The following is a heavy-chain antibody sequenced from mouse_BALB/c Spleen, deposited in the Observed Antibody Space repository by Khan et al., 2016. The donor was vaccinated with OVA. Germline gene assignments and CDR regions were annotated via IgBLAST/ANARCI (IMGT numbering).Heavy chain of an antibody. V-gene: IGHV3-6*02. J-gene: IGHJ3*01. CDR2: ITSGGSF. Sequence: EVQLQESGPGLVKPSQSLSLTCSVTGYSITSGYYWYWIRQFPGNKLEWMGYITSGGSFNYNPSLKNRISITRDTSNNQFFLKLNSVTPEDTATYYCARAGRWFDYWGQGTLVTVSA. CDR3: ARAGRWFDY. CDR1: GYSITSGYY. D-gene: IGHD3-3*01.